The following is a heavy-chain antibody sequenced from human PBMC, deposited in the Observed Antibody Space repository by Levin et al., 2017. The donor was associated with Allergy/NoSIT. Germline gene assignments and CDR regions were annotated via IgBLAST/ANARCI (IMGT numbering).Heavy chain of an antibody. Sequence: PGESLKISCAASGFTFSNACMSWVRQAPGKGLEWVGHSKGKTDGGTTDYAAPVKGRFTISRDDSKNTLYLQMNSLEIEDTAVYYCTGDSAYDYSFWGEGTLVTVSS. CDR1: GFTFSNAC. J-gene: IGHJ4*02. CDR3: TGDSAYDYSF. D-gene: IGHD5-12*01. V-gene: IGHV3-15*01. CDR2: SKGKTDGGTT.